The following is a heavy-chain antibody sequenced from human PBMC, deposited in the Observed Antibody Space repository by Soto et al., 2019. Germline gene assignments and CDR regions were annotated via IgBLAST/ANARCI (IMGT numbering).Heavy chain of an antibody. CDR3: ARDTNVVAFDI. CDR2: INGDGSST. V-gene: IGHV3-74*01. CDR1: GFTFRTYW. Sequence: GGSLRLSCAASGFTFRTYWMHWVRQAPGKGLVWVSRINGDGSSTTYADSVKGRFTISRDNAKNSLYLQMNSLRDEDTAVYYCARDTNVVAFDIWGQGTMVTVSS. J-gene: IGHJ3*02. D-gene: IGHD2-2*01.